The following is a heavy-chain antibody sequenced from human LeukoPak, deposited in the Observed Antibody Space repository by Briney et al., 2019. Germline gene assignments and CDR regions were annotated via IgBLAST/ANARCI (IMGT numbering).Heavy chain of an antibody. V-gene: IGHV1-8*01. D-gene: IGHD2-15*01. Sequence: GASVKVSCKASGYTFTSYDINWVRQATGQGLEWMGWMNPNSGNTGYAQKFQGRVTMTRNTSITTAYMELSSLRSEGTAVYYCAVAVSAIGMDVWGQGTTVTVSS. J-gene: IGHJ6*02. CDR2: MNPNSGNT. CDR1: GYTFTSYD. CDR3: AVAVSAIGMDV.